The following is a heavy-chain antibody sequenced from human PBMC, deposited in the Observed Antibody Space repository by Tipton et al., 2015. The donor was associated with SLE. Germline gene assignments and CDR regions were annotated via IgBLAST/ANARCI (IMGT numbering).Heavy chain of an antibody. CDR2: INHSGST. CDR3: ARAPGQLWPWDY. J-gene: IGHJ4*02. D-gene: IGHD5-18*01. CDR1: GGSFSGYY. V-gene: IGHV4-34*01. Sequence: TLSLTCAVYGGSFSGYYWSWIRQPPGKGLEWIGEINHSGSTNYNPSLKSRVTISVDTSKNQFSLKVSSVTAADTAVYYCARAPGQLWPWDYWGQGTPVTVSS.